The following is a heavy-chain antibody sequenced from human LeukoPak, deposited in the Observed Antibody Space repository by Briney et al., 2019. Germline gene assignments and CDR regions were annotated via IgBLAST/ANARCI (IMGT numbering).Heavy chain of an antibody. V-gene: IGHV1-2*02. CDR1: GYTFTGYY. CDR3: ARVTGYYDSGDYFPLDFDN. J-gene: IGHJ4*02. CDR2: INPKNGDT. D-gene: IGHD3-22*01. Sequence: GASVKVSCKASGYTFTGYYLHWVRQAPGQGLEWMGWINPKNGDTEYRQKFQGRVTMTRDTSITTAYMELRRLRSDDTAVYYCARVTGYYDSGDYFPLDFDNWGQGTLVTVSS.